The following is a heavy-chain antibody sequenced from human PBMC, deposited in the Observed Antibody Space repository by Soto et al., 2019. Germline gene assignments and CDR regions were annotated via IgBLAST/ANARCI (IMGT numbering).Heavy chain of an antibody. Sequence: QVQLVESGGGVVQPGRSLRLSCAASGFTFSSYAMHWVRQAPGKGLEWVAVISYDGSNKYYADSVKGRFTISRDNSKNTLYLPMNSLRAEDTAVYYCARALNARPRYYYGMDVWGQGTTVTVSS. D-gene: IGHD6-6*01. CDR3: ARALNARPRYYYGMDV. J-gene: IGHJ6*02. V-gene: IGHV3-30-3*01. CDR1: GFTFSSYA. CDR2: ISYDGSNK.